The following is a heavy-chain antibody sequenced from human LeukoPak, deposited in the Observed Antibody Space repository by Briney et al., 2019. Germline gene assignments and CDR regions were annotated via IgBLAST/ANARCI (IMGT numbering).Heavy chain of an antibody. D-gene: IGHD3-3*01. CDR1: RFTFFKAW. V-gene: IGHV3-15*01. CDR3: TTRYYDFWSGYYRAFDI. Sequence: GGSLRLSCAASRFTFFKAWMTWVRQARGKGLEGVGRIKNKSDGETTDYAAPVKGRFTISRDDSKNMLYLQMNSLKTDDTAVYYCTTRYYDFWSGYYRAFDIWGQGTVVSVSS. J-gene: IGHJ3*02. CDR2: IKNKSDGETT.